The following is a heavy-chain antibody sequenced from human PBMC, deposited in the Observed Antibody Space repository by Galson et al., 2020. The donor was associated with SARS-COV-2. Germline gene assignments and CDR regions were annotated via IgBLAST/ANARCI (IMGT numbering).Heavy chain of an antibody. Sequence: GESLKISCAASGFTFSDYYMYWIRQAPGKGLEWISYISSSGNSIYYADSVKGRFTISRDDAKNSLHLQMNSLRAEDTAVYYCARDRAWELPDYWGQGTLVTVSS. CDR3: ARDRAWELPDY. CDR1: GFTFSDYY. V-gene: IGHV3-11*01. CDR2: ISSSGNSI. D-gene: IGHD1-26*01. J-gene: IGHJ4*02.